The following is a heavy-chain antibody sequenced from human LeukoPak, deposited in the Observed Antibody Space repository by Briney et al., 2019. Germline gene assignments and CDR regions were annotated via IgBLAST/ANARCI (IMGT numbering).Heavy chain of an antibody. CDR1: GFTFSNAW. CDR2: IKSTADGGTT. D-gene: IGHD6-13*01. Sequence: GGSLRLSCAAPGFTFSNAWMNWVPQAPGKGLEWVGRIKSTADGGTTDYAAVVKGRFTISRDDSKNTLYVQMNNLKTEDTAIYYCTAGYSSTWHDGYWGEGTLVAVSS. J-gene: IGHJ4*02. V-gene: IGHV3-15*01. CDR3: TAGYSSTWHDGY.